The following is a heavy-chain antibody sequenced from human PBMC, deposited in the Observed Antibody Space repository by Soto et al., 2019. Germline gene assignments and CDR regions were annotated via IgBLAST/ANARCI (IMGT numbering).Heavy chain of an antibody. CDR1: GSTFSSYS. Sequence: GGSLRLSCAASGSTFSSYSMNWVRQAPGKGLEWVSSISSSSSYIYYADSVKGRFTISRDNAKNSLYLQMNSLRAEDTAVYYCAREPRMDAFDIWGQGTMVTVSS. CDR2: ISSSSSYI. J-gene: IGHJ3*02. CDR3: AREPRMDAFDI. V-gene: IGHV3-21*01.